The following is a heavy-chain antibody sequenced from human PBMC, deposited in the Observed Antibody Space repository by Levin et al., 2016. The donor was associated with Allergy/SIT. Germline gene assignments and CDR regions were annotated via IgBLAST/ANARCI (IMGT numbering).Heavy chain of an antibody. V-gene: IGHV4-34*01. D-gene: IGHD3-10*01. Sequence: RQAPGKGLEWIGEINHSGSTNYNPSLKSRVTISVDTSKNQFSLKLSSVTAADTAVYYCARGPGPNYGSGSYFFDYWGQGTLVTVSS. CDR2: INHSGST. J-gene: IGHJ4*02. CDR3: ARGPGPNYGSGSYFFDY.